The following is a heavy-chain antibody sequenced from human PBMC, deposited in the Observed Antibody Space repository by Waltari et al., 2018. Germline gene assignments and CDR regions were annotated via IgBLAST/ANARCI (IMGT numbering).Heavy chain of an antibody. V-gene: IGHV3-30*01. D-gene: IGHD1-26*01. CDR2: ISYDGSDK. Sequence: QVQLVESGGGVVQPGRSLRLSCAAYGFTFSSYAMHWVRQAPGKGLEWVAVISYDGSDKYYADSVKGRFTISRDNSKNTLYLQMNSLRAEDTAVYYCASIGYSGSYHPFDYWGQGTLVTVSS. CDR1: GFTFSSYA. CDR3: ASIGYSGSYHPFDY. J-gene: IGHJ4*02.